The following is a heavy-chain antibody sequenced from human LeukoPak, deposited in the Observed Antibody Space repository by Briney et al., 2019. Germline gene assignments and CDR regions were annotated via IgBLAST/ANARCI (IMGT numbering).Heavy chain of an antibody. CDR3: ARVSSSGYYGLPFYYYYYYMDV. V-gene: IGHV3-74*01. J-gene: IGHJ6*03. CDR2: INSDGSST. CDR1: GFTLSSYW. Sequence: GRSLRLSCAASGFTLSSYWMHWVRQAPGKGLVWVSRINSDGSSTSYADSVKGRFTISRDNAKNTLYLQMNSLRAEDTAVYYCARVSSSGYYGLPFYYYYYYMDVWGKGTTVTISS. D-gene: IGHD3-22*01.